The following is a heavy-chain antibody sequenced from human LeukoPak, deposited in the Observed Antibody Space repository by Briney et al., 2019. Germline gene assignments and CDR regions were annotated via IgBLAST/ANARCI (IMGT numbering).Heavy chain of an antibody. J-gene: IGHJ4*02. Sequence: LSGGSLRLSCAASGFTFSSYAMSWVRQAPGKGLEWVSVISGSGGSTYYADSVKGRFTISRDNSKNTLYLQMNSLRAEDTAVYYCAKVPTPIVVPAALYFDYWGQGTLVTVSS. CDR3: AKVPTPIVVPAALYFDY. V-gene: IGHV3-23*01. D-gene: IGHD2-2*01. CDR1: GFTFSSYA. CDR2: ISGSGGST.